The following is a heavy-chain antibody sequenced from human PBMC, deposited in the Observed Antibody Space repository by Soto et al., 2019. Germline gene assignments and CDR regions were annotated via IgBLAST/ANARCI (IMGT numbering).Heavy chain of an antibody. CDR3: ARVGVGVYYFDY. D-gene: IGHD1-26*01. CDR1: EFTFSSYW. V-gene: IGHV3-74*01. CDR2: INSDGGTT. Sequence: EVQLVESGGNLVQPGGSLRLSCAASEFTFSSYWMHWVRQAPGKGLVWVSRINSDGGTTSYVDSVKGRFTISRDNAKNTLYLQMNSLRAEDTAVYYCARVGVGVYYFDYWGQGTLVTVSS. J-gene: IGHJ4*02.